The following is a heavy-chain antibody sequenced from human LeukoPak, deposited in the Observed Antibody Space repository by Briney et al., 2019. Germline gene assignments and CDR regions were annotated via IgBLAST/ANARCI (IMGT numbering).Heavy chain of an antibody. CDR3: AILPYYYDNSGYPY. J-gene: IGHJ4*02. V-gene: IGHV4-34*01. CDR1: GGSFSGYY. D-gene: IGHD3-22*01. Sequence: SETLSLTCAVYGGSFSGYYWSWIRQPPGKGLEWIGEINHSGSTNYNPSLKSRVTISVDTSKHQFSLKLSCVTAADTAVYYYAILPYYYDNSGYPYWGQGTLVTVSS. CDR2: INHSGST.